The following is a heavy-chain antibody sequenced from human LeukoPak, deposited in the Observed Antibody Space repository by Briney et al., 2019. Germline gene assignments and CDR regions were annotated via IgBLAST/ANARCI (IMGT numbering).Heavy chain of an antibody. CDR3: AKAEDILTQGDY. V-gene: IGHV3-30*18. CDR1: VFTFSSYV. D-gene: IGHD3-9*01. Sequence: GGPLRLSCAPSVFTFSSYVMHWVPQTPGKGLEWVAVISYDGSNKYYADSVKRRFTISRDNSKNTLYLKMNSLRAEATAVYYCAKAEDILTQGDYWGQGTLVTVSS. CDR2: ISYDGSNK. J-gene: IGHJ4*02.